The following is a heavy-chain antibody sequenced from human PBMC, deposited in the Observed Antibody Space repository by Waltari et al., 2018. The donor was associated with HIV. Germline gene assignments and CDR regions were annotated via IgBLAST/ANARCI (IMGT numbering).Heavy chain of an antibody. V-gene: IGHV1-18*01. D-gene: IGHD2-2*01. Sequence: QAQLAQSGAEVKKPGASVKVSCKASGYTFTSYGISWVRQAPGQGLEWLGWISAYNDNTNYAQKLQGRVTMTTDTSTSTAYMELRSLRSDDTAVYYCARVGCSSASCYSGWFDPWGQGTLVTVSS. CDR2: ISAYNDNT. J-gene: IGHJ5*02. CDR1: GYTFTSYG. CDR3: ARVGCSSASCYSGWFDP.